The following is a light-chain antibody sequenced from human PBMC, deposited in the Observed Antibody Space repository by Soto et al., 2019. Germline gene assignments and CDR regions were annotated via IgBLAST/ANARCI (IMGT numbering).Light chain of an antibody. CDR1: HNITSKS. J-gene: IGKJ3*01. V-gene: IGKV3-20*01. CDR3: QQYDTSYFT. CDR2: DTS. Sequence: EIVLTQTPGTLSLSPGERATLTRQTGHNITSKSLAWYQQKPGQAPRLLIYDTSSRAADVPDRFTGAGSGTDFTLTVNRLEPEDFAVYYCQQYDTSYFTFGPGTRVD.